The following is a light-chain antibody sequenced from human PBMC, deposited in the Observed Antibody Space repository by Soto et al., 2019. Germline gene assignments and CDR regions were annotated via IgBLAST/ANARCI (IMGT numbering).Light chain of an antibody. J-gene: IGLJ1*01. CDR3: QSYDSSLSGYV. CDR2: GNS. Sequence: QSVVTQPPSVSGAPRQRVTISCTGSSSNIGAGYDVHWYQQLPGTHPKHLIYGNSNRPSGVPDRFSGSKSGTSASLAITGLQAEDEADYYCQSYDSSLSGYVFGTGTKVTVL. CDR1: SSNIGAGYD. V-gene: IGLV1-40*01.